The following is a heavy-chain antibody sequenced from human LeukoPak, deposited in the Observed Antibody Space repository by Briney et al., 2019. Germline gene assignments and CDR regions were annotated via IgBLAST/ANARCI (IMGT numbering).Heavy chain of an antibody. Sequence: GGSLRLSCAASGFTFSSYSMNWVRQAPGKGLEWVSAISGSGDSTFYADSVRGRFTISRDNSKNTLSLQMNSLRGEDTAVYYCAKDYPLDYWGQGTLVTVSS. CDR1: GFTFSSYS. V-gene: IGHV3-23*01. CDR2: ISGSGDST. J-gene: IGHJ4*02. CDR3: AKDYPLDY.